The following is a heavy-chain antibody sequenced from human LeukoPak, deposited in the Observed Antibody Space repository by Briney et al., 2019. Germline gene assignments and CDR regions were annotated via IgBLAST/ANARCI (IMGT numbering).Heavy chain of an antibody. V-gene: IGHV4-34*01. CDR1: GGSFSGYY. CDR2: INHSGST. CDR3: ARMIGSGWPRRIDY. J-gene: IGHJ4*02. D-gene: IGHD6-19*01. Sequence: SETLSLTCAVYGGSFSGYYWSWIRQPPGKGLEWIGEINHSGSTNYNPSLKSRVTISVDTSKNQFSLKLSSVTAADTAVYYCARMIGSGWPRRIDYWGQGTLVTVSS.